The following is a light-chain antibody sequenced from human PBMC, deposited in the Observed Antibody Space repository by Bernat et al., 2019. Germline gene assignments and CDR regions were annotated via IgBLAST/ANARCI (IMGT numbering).Light chain of an antibody. J-gene: IGLJ2*01. Sequence: QSALTQPPSMSGSPGQSVTISCTGSSSDVGSYDRVSWYHQPPGTAPKLLIYEVTNRPSGVPDRFSGSKSGNTASLTISGLQADDEGHYYCSSYSVSSALLFGGGTELTVL. CDR3: SSYSVSSALL. V-gene: IGLV2-18*02. CDR1: SSDVGSYDR. CDR2: EVT.